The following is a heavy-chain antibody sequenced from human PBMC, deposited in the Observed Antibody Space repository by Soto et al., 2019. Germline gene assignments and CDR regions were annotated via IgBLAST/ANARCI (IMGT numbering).Heavy chain of an antibody. V-gene: IGHV3-48*01. CDR2: ITSSSNSI. CDR1: GFTFSSYS. Sequence: AGSLRLSCAASGFTFSSYSMNWVRQAPGKGLEWVSYITSSSNSIYYADSVKGRFTISRDNAKNSLYLQMNSLRAEDTAVYYCARDHVSSGSLVDYWGQGTLVTVSS. D-gene: IGHD6-19*01. CDR3: ARDHVSSGSLVDY. J-gene: IGHJ4*02.